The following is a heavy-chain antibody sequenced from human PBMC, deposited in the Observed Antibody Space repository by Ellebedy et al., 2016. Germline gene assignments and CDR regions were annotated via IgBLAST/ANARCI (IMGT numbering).Heavy chain of an antibody. V-gene: IGHV3-7*01. CDR1: GFTFSRYW. CDR3: ARGGYCSSTSCYTDVRGPEDS. CDR2: IKQDGSEK. Sequence: GESLKISCAASGFTFSRYWMSWVRQAPGKGLEWVANIKQDGSEKHYVDSVKGRITISRDNAKNSLYLKMNSLRAEDTAVYYCARGGYCSSTSCYTDVRGPEDSWGQGTLVTASS. J-gene: IGHJ4*02. D-gene: IGHD2-2*02.